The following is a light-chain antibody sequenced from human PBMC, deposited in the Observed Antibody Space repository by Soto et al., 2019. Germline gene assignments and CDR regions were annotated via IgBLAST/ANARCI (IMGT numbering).Light chain of an antibody. J-gene: IGKJ1*01. V-gene: IGKV3-20*01. Sequence: IVLTQNPGTLSLSPGERATLSCRTSQTVSSSFLAWYQQTPGQAPRLLIYDASIRATDIPDRFSGSGSGTDFTLTISRLEPEDFAVYYCQQYGSSPKTFGQRSMADVK. CDR1: QTVSSSF. CDR3: QQYGSSPKT. CDR2: DAS.